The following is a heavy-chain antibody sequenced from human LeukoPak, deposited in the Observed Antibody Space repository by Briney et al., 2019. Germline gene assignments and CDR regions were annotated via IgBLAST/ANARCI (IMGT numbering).Heavy chain of an antibody. J-gene: IGHJ6*04. CDR3: ARSMDCSSTSCYGLEGTYYYYGMDV. CDR2: IYSGGST. D-gene: IGHD2-2*01. CDR1: GYSFTSYW. Sequence: GESLKISCKGSGYSFTSYWIGWVRQAPGKGLEWVSVIYSGGSTYYADSVKGRFTISRDNSKNTLYLQMNSLRAEDTAVYYCARSMDCSSTSCYGLEGTYYYYGMDVWGKGTTVTVSS. V-gene: IGHV3-53*01.